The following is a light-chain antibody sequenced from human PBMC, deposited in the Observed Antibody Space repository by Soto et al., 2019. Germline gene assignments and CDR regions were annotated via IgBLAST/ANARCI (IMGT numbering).Light chain of an antibody. J-gene: IGKJ5*01. CDR3: QQYNNWPLIT. V-gene: IGKV3-15*01. Sequence: ESVLTQSPGTLSLSPGERATLSCRASQSVGGNLAWYQQKPGQAPRLLIYGTSIRATGVPARFSGGGSGTEFTLTISGLQSEDFAVYYCQQYNNWPLITFGQRTRLE. CDR2: GTS. CDR1: QSVGGN.